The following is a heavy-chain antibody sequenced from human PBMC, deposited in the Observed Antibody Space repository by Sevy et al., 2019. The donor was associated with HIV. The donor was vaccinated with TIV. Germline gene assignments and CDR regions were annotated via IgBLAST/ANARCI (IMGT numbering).Heavy chain of an antibody. CDR1: GGPISSYY. V-gene: IGHV4-59*01. J-gene: IGHJ4*02. CDR3: ARDGYYSDSSGYYHYYFDY. D-gene: IGHD3-22*01. Sequence: SETLSLTCTVSGGPISSYYWSWIRQPPGKGLEWIGYIYYSGSTKYNPSLKSRVSISVDTTKNRFSLKLNSVTAADTAVYYCARDGYYSDSSGYYHYYFDYWGQGTLVTVSS. CDR2: IYYSGST.